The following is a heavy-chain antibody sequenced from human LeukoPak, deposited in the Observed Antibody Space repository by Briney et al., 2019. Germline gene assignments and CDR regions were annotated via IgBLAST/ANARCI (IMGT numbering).Heavy chain of an antibody. D-gene: IGHD1-20*01. Sequence: TGGSLRLSCAASGFTFSDYYMSWIRQAPGKGLEWVSYISSSGSTVYYADSVKGRFTIPRDNAKNSLYLQMNSLRVEDTAVYYCATDLTGTTTGHYWGQGTLVIVSS. V-gene: IGHV3-11*01. J-gene: IGHJ4*02. CDR3: ATDLTGTTTGHY. CDR2: ISSSGSTV. CDR1: GFTFSDYY.